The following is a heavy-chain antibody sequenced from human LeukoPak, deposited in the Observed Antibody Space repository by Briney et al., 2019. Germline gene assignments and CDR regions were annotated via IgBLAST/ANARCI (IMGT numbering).Heavy chain of an antibody. CDR3: AREISGERTYYFDY. V-gene: IGHV3-11*01. CDR2: IICSGSTI. CDR1: GFTLCEYY. Sequence: GGALRLSCAASGFTLCEYYMSWIRQAPGEGLGWVSYIICSGSTIYYADSVKGRFTISRDNAKNSLYLQMNSLRAEDTAVYYCAREISGERTYYFDYWGQGTLVTVSS. D-gene: IGHD1-26*01. J-gene: IGHJ4*02.